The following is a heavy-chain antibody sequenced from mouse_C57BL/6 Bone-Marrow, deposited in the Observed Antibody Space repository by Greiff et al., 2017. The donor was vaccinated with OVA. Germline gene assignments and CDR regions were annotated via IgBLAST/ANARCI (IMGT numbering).Heavy chain of an antibody. Sequence: VQLQQSGPELVKPGASVKIPCKASGYTFTDYNMDWVKQSHGKSLEWIGDINPNNGGTIYNQKFKGKATLTVDKSSSTAYMELRSLTSEDTAVYYCARWNYVPYYFDYWGQGTTLTVSS. V-gene: IGHV1-18*01. D-gene: IGHD1-1*01. J-gene: IGHJ2*01. CDR2: INPNNGGT. CDR3: ARWNYVPYYFDY. CDR1: GYTFTDYN.